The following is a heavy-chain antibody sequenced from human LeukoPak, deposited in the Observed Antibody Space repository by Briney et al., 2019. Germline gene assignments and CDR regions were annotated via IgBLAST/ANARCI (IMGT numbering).Heavy chain of an antibody. D-gene: IGHD4-17*01. Sequence: GASVKVSCKASGYTFTGYYMHWVRQAPGQGLEWMGWINPNSGGTNYAQKFQGRVTMTRDTSISTAYMELSRLRSDDTAVYYCARRRPHYGDNPFDYWGQGTLVTVSS. CDR1: GYTFTGYY. CDR3: ARRRPHYGDNPFDY. V-gene: IGHV1-2*02. CDR2: INPNSGGT. J-gene: IGHJ4*02.